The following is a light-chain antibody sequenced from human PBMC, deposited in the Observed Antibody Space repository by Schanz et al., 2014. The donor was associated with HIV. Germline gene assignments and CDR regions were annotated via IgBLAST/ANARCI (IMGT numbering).Light chain of an antibody. Sequence: EIVLTQSPATLSLSPGERATLSCRASQSVSSYLAWYQQKPGQAPRLLIYGASTRATGIPARFSGSGSGTEFTLTISSLQPDDFATYYCQQYNSLYTFGQGTKLEIK. V-gene: IGKV3-15*01. CDR2: GAS. CDR3: QQYNSLYT. CDR1: QSVSSY. J-gene: IGKJ2*01.